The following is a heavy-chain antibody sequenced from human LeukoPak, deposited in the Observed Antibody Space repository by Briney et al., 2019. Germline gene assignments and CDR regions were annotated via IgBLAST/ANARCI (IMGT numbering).Heavy chain of an antibody. V-gene: IGHV4-59*01. J-gene: IGHJ4*02. CDR2: IHFSGST. CDR1: GGSFSGYY. Sequence: EPSETLSLTCAVYGGSFSGYYWSWIRQPPGKGLEWIGYIHFSGSTNYNPSLKSRVTVSDDKSKNQFSLKLSSVTAADTAVYYCARIFRGAYFDYWGQGTLVTVSS. D-gene: IGHD3-10*01. CDR3: ARIFRGAYFDY.